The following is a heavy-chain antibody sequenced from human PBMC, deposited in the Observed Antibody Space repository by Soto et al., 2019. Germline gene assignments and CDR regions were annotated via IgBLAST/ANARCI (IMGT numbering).Heavy chain of an antibody. D-gene: IGHD3-9*01. V-gene: IGHV4-30-4*01. Sequence: SETLSLTYTFSGGSISSGDYYGSWIRQPPGKGLEWIGYIYYSGSTYYNPSLKSRVTISVDTSKNQFSLKLSSVTAADTAVYYCARDHYVYDILTGYGYYYGMDVWGQGTTVA. J-gene: IGHJ6*02. CDR1: GGSISSGDYY. CDR3: ARDHYVYDILTGYGYYYGMDV. CDR2: IYYSGST.